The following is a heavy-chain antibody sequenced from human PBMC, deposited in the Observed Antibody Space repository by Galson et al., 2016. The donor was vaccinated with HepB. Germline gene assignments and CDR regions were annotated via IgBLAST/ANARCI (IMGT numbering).Heavy chain of an antibody. D-gene: IGHD3-10*01. Sequence: VRQAPGKGLEWVSVISGSGGSTYYADSVKGRFTISRDNSKNTLYLQMNSLRAEDTAVYYCAKDTTMVQGYYYYGMDVWGKGTTVTVSP. CDR2: ISGSGGST. CDR3: AKDTTMVQGYYYYGMDV. J-gene: IGHJ6*04. V-gene: IGHV3-23*01.